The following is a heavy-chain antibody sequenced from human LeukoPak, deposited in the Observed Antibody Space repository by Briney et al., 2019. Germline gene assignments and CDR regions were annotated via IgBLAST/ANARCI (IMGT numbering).Heavy chain of an antibody. Sequence: ASVKVSCKASGYTFTRYYMHWVRQAPGQGVEGMGWINPNSGGTNYAQKFHGWVTMTTDTSISTAYMELSRLRSDDTDVYYCARDAGGYDILTGYFDLWGRGTLVTVSS. J-gene: IGHJ2*01. CDR3: ARDAGGYDILTGYFDL. CDR2: INPNSGGT. D-gene: IGHD3-9*01. V-gene: IGHV1-2*04. CDR1: GYTFTRYY.